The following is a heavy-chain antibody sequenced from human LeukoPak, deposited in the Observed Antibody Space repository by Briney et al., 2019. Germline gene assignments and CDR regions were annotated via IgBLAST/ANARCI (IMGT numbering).Heavy chain of an antibody. J-gene: IGHJ6*02. D-gene: IGHD2-15*01. Sequence: GRSLRLSCAASGFTFDDYAMHWVRQAPGKGLEWVAGIRWNSGSIGYADSVKGRFTISRDNAKNSLYLQMNSLRAEDTALYYCAKASLVVDYYYYYGMDVWGQGPTVTVSS. CDR1: GFTFDDYA. CDR2: IRWNSGSI. V-gene: IGHV3-9*01. CDR3: AKASLVVDYYYYYGMDV.